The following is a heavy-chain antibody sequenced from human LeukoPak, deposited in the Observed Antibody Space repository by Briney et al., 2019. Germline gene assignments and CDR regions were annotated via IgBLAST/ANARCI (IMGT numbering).Heavy chain of an antibody. CDR3: AAGIAAAGTSFDY. CDR1: GFTFSSYA. V-gene: IGHV3-30-3*01. CDR2: ISYDGSNK. D-gene: IGHD6-13*01. J-gene: IGHJ4*02. Sequence: PGGSLRLSRAASGFTFSSYAMHWVRQAPGKGLEWVAVISYDGSNKYYADSVKGRFTISRDNSKNTLYLQMNSLRAEDTAVYYCAAGIAAAGTSFDYWGQGTLVTVSS.